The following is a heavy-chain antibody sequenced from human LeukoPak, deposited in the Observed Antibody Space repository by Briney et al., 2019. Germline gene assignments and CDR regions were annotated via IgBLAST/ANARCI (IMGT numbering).Heavy chain of an antibody. CDR1: VYSVTELS. Sequence: APVKVSRKLSVYSVTELSMHWVRQAPGLGLEWIGGFSREDAVPIYAQQFQGRVTMTEDTSTDTAYMELSSLRSEDTALYYCATLDCYYDKSGRPLLPDWGQGTLVTVSS. V-gene: IGHV1-24*01. CDR3: ATLDCYYDKSGRPLLPD. D-gene: IGHD3-22*01. J-gene: IGHJ4*02. CDR2: FSREDAVP.